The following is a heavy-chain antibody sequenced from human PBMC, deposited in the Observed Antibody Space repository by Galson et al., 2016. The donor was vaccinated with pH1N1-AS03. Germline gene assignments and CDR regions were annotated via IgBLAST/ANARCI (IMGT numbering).Heavy chain of an antibody. D-gene: IGHD3-22*01. CDR1: GGTFGNYA. V-gene: IGHV1-69*13. J-gene: IGHJ4*02. CDR3: ARDRHYDSSGRYFYESEH. CDR2: IHPIFGTP. Sequence: SVKVSCKASGGTFGNYAISWMRQAPGQGLEWMGGIHPIFGTPSYAQKFQGRLTVTADDSTSAAYMELSSLTSEDTAIYCCARDRHYDSSGRYFYESEHWGQGTLVIVPS.